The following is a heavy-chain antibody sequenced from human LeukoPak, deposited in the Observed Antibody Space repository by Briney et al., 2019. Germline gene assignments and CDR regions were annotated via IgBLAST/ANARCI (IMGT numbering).Heavy chain of an antibody. D-gene: IGHD3-3*01. CDR2: IYNDGRT. CDR3: AREYYDFWSGYYWFDP. Sequence: PGGSLRLSCAASGFTVSNNYMSWVRQAPGKGLEWVSIIYNDGRTYYADSVKGRFTISRDNAKNSLYLQMNSLRAEDTAVYYCAREYYDFWSGYYWFDPWGQGTLVTVSS. J-gene: IGHJ5*02. V-gene: IGHV3-66*01. CDR1: GFTVSNNY.